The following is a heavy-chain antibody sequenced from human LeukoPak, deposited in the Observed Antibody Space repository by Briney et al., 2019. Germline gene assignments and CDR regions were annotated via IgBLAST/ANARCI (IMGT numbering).Heavy chain of an antibody. CDR1: GFTFSTYE. V-gene: IGHV3-48*03. J-gene: IGHJ4*02. D-gene: IGHD3-16*01. CDR2: ISTSGSTI. CDR3: GGVSGSSIFDY. Sequence: GGPLRLSCAASGFTFSTYEMNWVRQAPGKGLEWVSYISTSGSTIYYADSVKGRFTISRDNAKNSLYLQMNSLRAEDTAVYYCGGVSGSSIFDYWGQGTLVTASS.